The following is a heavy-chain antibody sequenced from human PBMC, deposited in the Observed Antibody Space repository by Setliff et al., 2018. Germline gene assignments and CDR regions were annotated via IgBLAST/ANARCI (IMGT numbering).Heavy chain of an antibody. Sequence: ASVKVSCKASGYTLTNYGITWVRQAPGQGLEWMGWINNYNTNTKYAQKLQGRVTMTTDTSTSTAYMELRSLRSDDTAVYYCARINFYVSSGYYYAPDYWGQGTLVTVSS. D-gene: IGHD3-22*01. V-gene: IGHV1-18*01. CDR1: GYTLTNYG. CDR2: INNYNTNT. J-gene: IGHJ4*02. CDR3: ARINFYVSSGYYYAPDY.